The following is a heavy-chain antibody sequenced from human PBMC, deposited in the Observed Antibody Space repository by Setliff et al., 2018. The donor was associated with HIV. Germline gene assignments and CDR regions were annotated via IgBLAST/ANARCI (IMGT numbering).Heavy chain of an antibody. Sequence: PSETLSLTCTVSGDSIRSGDFYWSWIRQSPGKGLEWIGHIYSSGSTNYNPSLKSRVTISVDKSKNQFSLKPSSVTAADTAMYYCVHSLLGAPMVDYWGQGTLVTVSS. J-gene: IGHJ4*02. CDR2: IYSSGST. D-gene: IGHD3-16*01. CDR1: GDSIRSGDFY. V-gene: IGHV4-30-4*08. CDR3: VHSLLGAPMVDY.